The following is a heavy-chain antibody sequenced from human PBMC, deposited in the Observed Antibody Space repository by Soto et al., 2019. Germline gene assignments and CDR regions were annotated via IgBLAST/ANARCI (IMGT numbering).Heavy chain of an antibody. CDR2: IIPIFGTA. V-gene: IGHV1-69*06. Sequence: QVQLVQSGAEVKKPGSSVKVSCKASGGTFSSYAISWVRQAPGQGLEWMGGIIPIFGTANYAQKFQGRVTITEDKSTSTAYMEVNSLRSEDTAVYYCARTYYYDSSGPIPDSWFDPWGQGTLVTVSS. J-gene: IGHJ5*02. CDR1: GGTFSSYA. CDR3: ARTYYYDSSGPIPDSWFDP. D-gene: IGHD3-22*01.